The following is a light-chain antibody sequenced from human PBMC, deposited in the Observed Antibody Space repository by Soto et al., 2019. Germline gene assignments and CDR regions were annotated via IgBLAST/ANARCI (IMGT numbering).Light chain of an antibody. CDR2: GAS. CDR1: QSVSSN. V-gene: IGKV3-15*01. Sequence: EIVMTQSPATLSVSPGERATLSCRASQSVSSNLAWDQQKPGQTPRLLIYGASTRATGVPARFSGSGSWTDFTLTISSLQSEDFAVYYCQKCNSWPPVYTVGPGTKLEIK. J-gene: IGKJ2*01. CDR3: QKCNSWPPVYT.